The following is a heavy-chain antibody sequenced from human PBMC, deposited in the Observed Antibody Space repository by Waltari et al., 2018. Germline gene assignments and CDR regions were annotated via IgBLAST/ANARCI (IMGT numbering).Heavy chain of an antibody. CDR2: IYAGGGS. V-gene: IGHV3-53*02. J-gene: IGHJ3*01. Sequence: EVQLVETGGALIHPGGSLRLSCAASEFIVRTNYMAWVRQAPAKGLEWVSVIYAGGGSDSADSVGGRFTISRDNSKNTLYLEMNALRPDDTAVYYCATLGAYLGAFEVWGRGTMVTVSS. CDR3: ATLGAYLGAFEV. CDR1: EFIVRTNY. D-gene: IGHD3-16*01.